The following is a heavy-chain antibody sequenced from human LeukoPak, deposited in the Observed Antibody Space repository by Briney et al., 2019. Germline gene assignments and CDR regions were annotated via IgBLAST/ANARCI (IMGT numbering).Heavy chain of an antibody. CDR2: MNPNSGNT. V-gene: IGHV1-8*01. CDR1: GYTFTSYD. CDR3: ARGGPPLTRFYYYGSGSYYNPNYYYYMDV. D-gene: IGHD3-10*01. Sequence: VKVSFKASGYTFTSYDINWVRPATGQGLEWMGWMNPNSGNTGYSQKFQGRVTMTRNTSISTAYMELSSLRSEDTAVYYCARGGPPLTRFYYYGSGSYYNPNYYYYMDVWGKGTTVTISS. J-gene: IGHJ6*03.